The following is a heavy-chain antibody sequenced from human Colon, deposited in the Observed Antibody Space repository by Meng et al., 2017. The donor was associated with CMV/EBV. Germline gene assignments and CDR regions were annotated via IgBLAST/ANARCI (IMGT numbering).Heavy chain of an antibody. CDR2: IYWDDDK. CDR1: GFSLRTNGVT. Sequence: LKESRPPLAKPTQTLTLTCPFSGFSLRTNGVTVGWIRQPPGKALEWLALIYWDDDKRYSPTLKSRLTITKDTSKNQVVLTMINMDPVDTATYYCAHRFLRDSSSSLHFDSWGQGTLVTVSS. V-gene: IGHV2-5*02. D-gene: IGHD6-6*01. CDR3: AHRFLRDSSSSLHFDS. J-gene: IGHJ4*02.